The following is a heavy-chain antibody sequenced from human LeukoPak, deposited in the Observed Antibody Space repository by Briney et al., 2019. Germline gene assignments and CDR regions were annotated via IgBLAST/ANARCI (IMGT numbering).Heavy chain of an antibody. CDR2: KNPNSGNT. V-gene: IGHV1-8*03. CDR1: GYPFSNYD. CDR3: ARGRATVTTHWVDP. Sequence: ASVKVSCKASGYPFSNYDINWVRQATGQGLEWMGWKNPNSGNTDYAQKFQGRVTITRNTSISTAYMELSSLRSEDTAVYYCARGRATVTTHWVDPWGQGTLVTVSS. J-gene: IGHJ5*02. D-gene: IGHD4-11*01.